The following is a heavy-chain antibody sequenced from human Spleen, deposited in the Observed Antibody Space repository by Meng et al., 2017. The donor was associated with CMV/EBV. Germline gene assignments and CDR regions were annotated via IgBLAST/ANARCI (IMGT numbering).Heavy chain of an antibody. J-gene: IGHJ6*02. Sequence: GGSLRLSCAASGFTFSNYEMNWVRQAPGKGLEWVSYITTSGSTIYYADSVKGRFTISRDNAKNSLYLQMNSLRAEDTAVYYCATGGDGYNLAMDVWGQGTTVTVSS. D-gene: IGHD5-24*01. CDR3: ATGGDGYNLAMDV. V-gene: IGHV3-48*03. CDR1: GFTFSNYE. CDR2: ITTSGSTI.